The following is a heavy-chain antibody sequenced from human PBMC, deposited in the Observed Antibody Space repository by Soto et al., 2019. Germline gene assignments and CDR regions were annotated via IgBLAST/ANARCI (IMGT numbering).Heavy chain of an antibody. V-gene: IGHV4-31*03. D-gene: IGHD2-8*01. CDR2: IYYSGST. Sequence: QVQLQESGPGLVKPSQTLSLTCTVSGGSISSGGYYWSWIRQHPGKGLEWIGYIYYSGSTYYNPSLKSRFTRSVDTSKNQFALKLSSVTAADTAVYYCARDANVNWFDPWGQGTLVTVSS. J-gene: IGHJ5*02. CDR1: GGSISSGGYY. CDR3: ARDANVNWFDP.